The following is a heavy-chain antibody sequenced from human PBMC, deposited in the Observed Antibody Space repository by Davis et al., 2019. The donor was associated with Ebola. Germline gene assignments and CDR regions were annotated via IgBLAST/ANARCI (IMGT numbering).Heavy chain of an antibody. J-gene: IGHJ4*02. CDR2: IRGSGGHT. CDR1: GFSFSSYP. D-gene: IGHD1-1*01. V-gene: IGHV3-23*01. Sequence: GGSLRLSCAASGFSFSSYPMSWVRQAPGKGLERVSGIRGSGGHTYYADSVKGRFSISRDSSKNTLYLQMNSLRAEDTAVYYCAKDLIELIWTEPDYWGQGTLVTVSS. CDR3: AKDLIELIWTEPDY.